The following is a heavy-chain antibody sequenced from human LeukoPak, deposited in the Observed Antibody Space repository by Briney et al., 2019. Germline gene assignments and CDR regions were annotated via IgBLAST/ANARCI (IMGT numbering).Heavy chain of an antibody. D-gene: IGHD3-10*01. J-gene: IGHJ4*02. V-gene: IGHV3-21*01. CDR1: GFTFSRYS. Sequence: GGSLRLSCAASGFTFSRYSMNWVRQAPGKGLEWVSSISISSNYKYYPDSLKGRFAISRDNAKNSLYLQMNSLRAEDTAVYYCAKSQAAYYGSGTYYFDYWGQGTLVTVSS. CDR3: AKSQAAYYGSGTYYFDY. CDR2: ISISSNYK.